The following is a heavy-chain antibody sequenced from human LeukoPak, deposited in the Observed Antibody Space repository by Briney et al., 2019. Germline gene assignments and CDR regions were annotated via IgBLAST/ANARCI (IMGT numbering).Heavy chain of an antibody. Sequence: ASVKLSCKASGYTFTGYYMHWVRQAPGQGLEWLGWINPNNGSTNSAQKFQGRVTMTRDTSISTAYMELSGLRSDGTAVYYCARANMVRGVGLFFDRNWFDPWGQGTLVTVSS. V-gene: IGHV1-2*02. J-gene: IGHJ5*02. D-gene: IGHD3-10*01. CDR3: ARANMVRGVGLFFDRNWFDP. CDR1: GYTFTGYY. CDR2: INPNNGST.